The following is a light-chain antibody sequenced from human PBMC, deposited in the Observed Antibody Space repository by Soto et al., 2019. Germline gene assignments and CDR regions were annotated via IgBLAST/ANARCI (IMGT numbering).Light chain of an antibody. CDR3: QSYDSRLSGWV. CDR1: SSNIGAGYG. J-gene: IGLJ3*02. Sequence: QSVLEQPPSVSGAPGQRVTISCTGSSSNIGAGYGVHWYQQLPGTAPKLLIYGNSNRPSGVPDRFSGSKSGTSASLAITGLQAEDEADYHCQSYDSRLSGWVFGGGTKVTV. V-gene: IGLV1-40*01. CDR2: GNS.